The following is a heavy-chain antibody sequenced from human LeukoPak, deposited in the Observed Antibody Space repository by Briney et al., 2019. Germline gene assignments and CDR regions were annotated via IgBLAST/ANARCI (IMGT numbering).Heavy chain of an antibody. CDR1: GGTFTSYA. J-gene: IGHJ3*02. CDR3: ARDSRYYDFWSGLGAFDI. D-gene: IGHD3-3*01. CDR2: IIPIFGTA. V-gene: IGHV1-69*01. Sequence: ASVKVSCKASGGTFTSYAINWVRQAPGQGLECMGGIIPIFGTANYAQKFQGRVTITADESTSTAYMELSSLRSEDTAVYYCARDSRYYDFWSGLGAFDIWGQGTMVTVSS.